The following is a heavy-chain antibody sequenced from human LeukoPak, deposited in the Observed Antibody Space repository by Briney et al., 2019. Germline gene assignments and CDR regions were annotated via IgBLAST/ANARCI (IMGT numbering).Heavy chain of an antibody. Sequence: PSETLSLTCAVYGGSFSGYYWSWIRQPPGKGLEWIGEINHSGSTHYNPSLKSRVTISVDTSKNQFSLKLSSVTAADTAVYYCARGVYVDYWGQGTLVTVSS. CDR2: INHSGST. J-gene: IGHJ4*02. V-gene: IGHV4-34*01. CDR3: ARGVYVDY. CDR1: GGSFSGYY.